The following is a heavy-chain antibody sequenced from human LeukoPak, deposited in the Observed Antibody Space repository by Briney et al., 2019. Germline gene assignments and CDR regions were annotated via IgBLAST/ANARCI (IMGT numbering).Heavy chain of an antibody. Sequence: ASVKVSCKASGYTFTGYYMHWVRQAPGQGLEWMGWINPNSGGTNYAQKFQGRVTMTRDTSISTAYMELSRLRSDDTAVYYCARDISPVLAYYMDVWGKGTTVTVSS. CDR1: GYTFTGYY. CDR2: INPNSGGT. J-gene: IGHJ6*03. CDR3: ARDISPVLAYYMDV. V-gene: IGHV1-2*02.